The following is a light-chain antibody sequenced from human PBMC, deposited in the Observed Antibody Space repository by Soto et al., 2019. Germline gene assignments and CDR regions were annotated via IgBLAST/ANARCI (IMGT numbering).Light chain of an antibody. CDR1: NSDVGTYYL. CDR2: EVS. V-gene: IGLV2-23*02. CDR3: SSYAGSNTFVV. J-gene: IGLJ2*01. Sequence: QSALTQPASVSGSPGQSITISCTGTNSDVGTYYLVSWYQQHPGKAPKLMIYEVSKQPSGVSNRFSGSKSGNTASLTISGLQADDEAMYYCSSYAGSNTFVVFGGGTKLTVL.